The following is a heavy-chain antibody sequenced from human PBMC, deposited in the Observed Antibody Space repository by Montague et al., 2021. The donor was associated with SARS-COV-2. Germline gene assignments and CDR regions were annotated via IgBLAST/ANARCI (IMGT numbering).Heavy chain of an antibody. J-gene: IGHJ5*01. V-gene: IGHV3-23*01. Sequence: SLRRSCAASGFIFNDYAINWVRQTPGKALEWVSAISGSGGGTYYAESVKGRFTTSRDTSKNTVYLQMNSLRLEDTALYFCARDHERVGWPLDSWGQGTLVIVSS. D-gene: IGHD2-2*01. CDR3: ARDHERVGWPLDS. CDR2: ISGSGGGT. CDR1: GFIFNDYA.